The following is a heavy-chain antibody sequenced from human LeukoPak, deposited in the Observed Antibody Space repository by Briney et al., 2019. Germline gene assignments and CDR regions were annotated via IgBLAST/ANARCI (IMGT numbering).Heavy chain of an antibody. D-gene: IGHD7-27*01. Sequence: ASVKVSCKASGYTFTSYVMNWVRQAPGQGLEWMGWINTNTGNPTYAQGFTGRFVFSLDTSVSTAYLQISSLTTEDTAVYYCARPGVPLYYYYMDVWGKGTTVTVSS. CDR2: INTNTGNP. V-gene: IGHV7-4-1*02. J-gene: IGHJ6*03. CDR3: ARPGVPLYYYYMDV. CDR1: GYTFTSYV.